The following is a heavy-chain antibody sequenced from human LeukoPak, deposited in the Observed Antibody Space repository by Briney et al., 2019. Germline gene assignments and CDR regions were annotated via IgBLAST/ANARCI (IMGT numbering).Heavy chain of an antibody. D-gene: IGHD2-15*01. CDR1: GYSFTTYW. Sequence: GESLKISCKGSGYSFTTYWIGWVRQTPGKGLEWMGLIYPGDSDTKYSLSFQGQITMPVDKSISTAYLEWSGLKASDTAIYYCAREPAVAAATNFDYWGQGTLVTVSS. J-gene: IGHJ4*02. V-gene: IGHV5-51*01. CDR2: IYPGDSDT. CDR3: AREPAVAAATNFDY.